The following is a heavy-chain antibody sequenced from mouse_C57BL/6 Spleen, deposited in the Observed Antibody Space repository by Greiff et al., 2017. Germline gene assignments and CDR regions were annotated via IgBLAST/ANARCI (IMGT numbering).Heavy chain of an antibody. V-gene: IGHV1-15*01. J-gene: IGHJ4*01. D-gene: IGHD2-4*01. CDR1: GYTFTDYE. CDR3: TRYNDYDDGDAMDY. CDR2: IDPETGGT. Sequence: QVHVKQSGAELVRPGASVTLSCKASGYTFTDYEMHWVKQTPVHGLEWIGAIDPETGGTAYNQKFKGKAILTADKSSSTAYMELRSLTSEDSAVDYCTRYNDYDDGDAMDYWGQGTSVTVSS.